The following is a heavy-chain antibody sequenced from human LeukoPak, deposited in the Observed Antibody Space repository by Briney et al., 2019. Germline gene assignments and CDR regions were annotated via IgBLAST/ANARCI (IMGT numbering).Heavy chain of an antibody. CDR2: ISNSGTNI. CDR3: GRASNIDF. V-gene: IGHV3-48*02. Sequence: PGGSLSPASVASGFTLSRYRMNWVSQAPGKGLEWVSYISNSGTNIYYADSVKGRFTISRVNAKSSLYLQMNSLRDEDTAVYYCGRASNIDFWGQGTPVTVSS. J-gene: IGHJ4*02. CDR1: GFTLSRYR. D-gene: IGHD3-3*02.